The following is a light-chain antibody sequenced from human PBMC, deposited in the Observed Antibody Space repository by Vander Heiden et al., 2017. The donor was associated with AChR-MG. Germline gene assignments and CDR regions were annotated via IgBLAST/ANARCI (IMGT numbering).Light chain of an antibody. CDR3: GTWDTALGAGV. V-gene: IGLV1-51*01. Sequence: QSVLPRPPSLSAAPGRRVTISCSGRPSKIGNNFVSRYQPLPGTAPKLLIYDNDQRPSGIPDRSSGSKSGPSATLGITGLQTGDEADYYCGTWDTALGAGVFGGGTKLTVL. J-gene: IGLJ2*01. CDR2: DND. CDR1: PSKIGNNF.